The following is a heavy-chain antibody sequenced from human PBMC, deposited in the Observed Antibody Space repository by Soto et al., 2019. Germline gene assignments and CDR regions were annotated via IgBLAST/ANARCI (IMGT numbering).Heavy chain of an antibody. D-gene: IGHD6-6*01. CDR3: ARLGSSPTRSHSYKYYMDV. V-gene: IGHV4-59*08. CDR2: IFYVGST. Sequence: SETLSLTCAVSGASISNYYWSWIRQPPGKGLEWVGFIFYVGSTNYNPSLKSRVTISIDTSKNHFSLKLSSVTAADTAVYYCARLGSSPTRSHSYKYYMDVWGKGTTVTVSS. J-gene: IGHJ6*03. CDR1: GASISNYY.